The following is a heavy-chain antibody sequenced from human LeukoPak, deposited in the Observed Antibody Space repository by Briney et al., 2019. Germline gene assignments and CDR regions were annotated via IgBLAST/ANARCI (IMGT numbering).Heavy chain of an antibody. CDR3: ARETPGAGHFDY. Sequence: SETLSLTCTVSGGSINYYYWMWIRQPPGKGLEWIGYIYYSGGTRYNPSLKSRVTMLVDTSKNQFSLKLTAVTAADTAVYYCARETPGAGHFDYWGQGSLVTVSS. CDR2: IYYSGGT. J-gene: IGHJ4*02. D-gene: IGHD7-27*01. CDR1: GGSINYYY. V-gene: IGHV4-59*01.